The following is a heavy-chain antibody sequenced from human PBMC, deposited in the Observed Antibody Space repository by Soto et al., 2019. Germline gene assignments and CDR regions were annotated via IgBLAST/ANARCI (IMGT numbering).Heavy chain of an antibody. D-gene: IGHD4-17*01. Sequence: ESGGGLVQPGGSLILSCAASGFTFSTYHMNWVRQAPGKGLEWVSYIHSGGSRIYYADSVKGRFTISRDNAKNSLYLQMNSLIAEDTTVYYCARDGSTVTTNYHYAMDVWGQGTTVTVSS. CDR2: IHSGGSRI. CDR3: ARDGSTVTTNYHYAMDV. CDR1: GFTFSTYH. V-gene: IGHV3-48*03. J-gene: IGHJ6*02.